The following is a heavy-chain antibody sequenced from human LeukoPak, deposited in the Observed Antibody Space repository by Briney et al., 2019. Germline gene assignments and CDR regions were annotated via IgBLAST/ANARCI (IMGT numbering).Heavy chain of an antibody. J-gene: IGHJ5*02. CDR1: GGSISSYY. Sequence: ASETLSLTCTVSGGSISSYYWSWIRQPPGKGLEWIGYIYYSGSTNYNPSLKSRVTISVDTSKNQFSLKLSSVTAADTAVYYCARVGGGFGKNWVDPWGQGTLVTVSS. D-gene: IGHD3-16*01. CDR2: IYYSGST. V-gene: IGHV4-59*01. CDR3: ARVGGGFGKNWVDP.